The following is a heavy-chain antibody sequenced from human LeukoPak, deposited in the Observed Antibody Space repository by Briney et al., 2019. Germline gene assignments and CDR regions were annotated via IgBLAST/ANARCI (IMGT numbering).Heavy chain of an antibody. CDR2: IYTSGST. CDR3: ARQGIFFGSGPFDS. CDR1: GGSISSYY. J-gene: IGHJ4*02. Sequence: SETLSLTCTVSGGSISSYYWSWIRQPAGKGLEWIGRIYTSGSTNYNPSLKSRVTISVDTSKNQFSLKLSSVTAADTAVYYCARQGIFFGSGPFDSWGQGTLVTVSS. D-gene: IGHD3-10*01. V-gene: IGHV4-4*07.